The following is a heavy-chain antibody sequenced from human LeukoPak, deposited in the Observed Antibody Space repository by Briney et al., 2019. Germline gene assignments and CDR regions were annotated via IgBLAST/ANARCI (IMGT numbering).Heavy chain of an antibody. CDR1: GGSISSYY. V-gene: IGHV4-4*07. D-gene: IGHD3-9*01. CDR3: ARDYDILTGYSQLDY. J-gene: IGHJ4*02. Sequence: SETLSLTCTVSGGSISSYYWSWIRQPAGKGLEWIGRIYTSGSTNYNPSLKSRVTMSVDTSKNQFSLKLSSVTAADTAAYYCARDYDILTGYSQLDYWGQGTLVTVSS. CDR2: IYTSGST.